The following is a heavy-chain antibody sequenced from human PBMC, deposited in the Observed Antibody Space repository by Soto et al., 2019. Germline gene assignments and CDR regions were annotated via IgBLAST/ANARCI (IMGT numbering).Heavy chain of an antibody. D-gene: IGHD2-15*01. J-gene: IGHJ4*02. CDR1: GGSISSSSYY. CDR2: IYYSGST. CDR3: ARRDYCNGGRCYWHFDY. Sequence: PSETLSLTCTVSGGSISSSSYYWGWIRQPPGKGLEWIGSIYYSGSTYYNPSLKSRVTISVDTSKNQFSLNLKSVTAADTAVYYCARRDYCNGGRCYWHFDYWGQGTLVTVSS. V-gene: IGHV4-39*07.